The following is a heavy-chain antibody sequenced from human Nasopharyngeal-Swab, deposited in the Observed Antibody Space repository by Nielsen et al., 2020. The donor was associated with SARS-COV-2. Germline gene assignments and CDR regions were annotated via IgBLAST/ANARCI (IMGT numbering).Heavy chain of an antibody. Sequence: EGSLRLSCAASGFTFNNAWMTWVRQAPGKGLEWVGRIKSKTDGGTTDYAAPVKGRFTISRDDSESTLYLQLNGLKTEDTAVYYCTPLVGYWGQGTLVTVSS. CDR3: TPLVGY. CDR2: IKSKTDGGTT. V-gene: IGHV3-15*07. J-gene: IGHJ4*02. D-gene: IGHD1-26*01. CDR1: GFTFNNAW.